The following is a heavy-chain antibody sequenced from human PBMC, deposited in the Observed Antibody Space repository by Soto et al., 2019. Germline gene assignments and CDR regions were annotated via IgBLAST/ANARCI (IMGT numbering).Heavy chain of an antibody. D-gene: IGHD6-19*01. CDR1: GFTFSSYS. J-gene: IGHJ4*02. Sequence: GGSLRLSCAASGFTFSSYSMNWVRQAPGKGLEWVSYISSSSTIYYADSVKGRFTISRDNAKNSLYLQMNSLRAEDTAVYYCARDRPTPVAGPPTSIDYWGQGTLVTVSS. CDR2: ISSSSTI. CDR3: ARDRPTPVAGPPTSIDY. V-gene: IGHV3-48*01.